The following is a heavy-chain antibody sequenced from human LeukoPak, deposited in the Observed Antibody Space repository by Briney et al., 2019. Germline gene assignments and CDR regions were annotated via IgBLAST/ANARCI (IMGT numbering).Heavy chain of an antibody. CDR1: GYTFTSYG. Sequence: GASVKVSCKASGYTFTSYGISRVRQAPGQGLEWMGWISVYNRNTNYAQKLQGRVTLTTDTSTSTASMELRTLRSDDTAVYYCARASAPSYYGSGTYYFDYWGQGTLVTVSS. CDR2: ISVYNRNT. V-gene: IGHV1-18*01. CDR3: ARASAPSYYGSGTYYFDY. J-gene: IGHJ4*02. D-gene: IGHD3-10*01.